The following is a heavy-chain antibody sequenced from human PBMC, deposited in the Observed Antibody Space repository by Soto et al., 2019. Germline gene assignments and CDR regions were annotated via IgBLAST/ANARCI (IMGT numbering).Heavy chain of an antibody. Sequence: ASVKVSCKSSGYTFTSYGIIWVRQAPGQGLEWMGWISAYNGNTNYAQKLQGRVTMTTDTSTSTAYMELRSLRSDDTAVYYCARDPGPYYYDSSGYYYYYYGMDVWGQGTTVTVSS. V-gene: IGHV1-18*04. CDR2: ISAYNGNT. J-gene: IGHJ6*02. CDR1: GYTFTSYG. D-gene: IGHD3-22*01. CDR3: ARDPGPYYYDSSGYYYYYYGMDV.